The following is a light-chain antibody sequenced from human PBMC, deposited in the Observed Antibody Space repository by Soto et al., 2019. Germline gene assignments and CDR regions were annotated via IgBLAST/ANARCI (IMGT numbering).Light chain of an antibody. CDR2: HAS. CDR3: QQYYGRPPLT. CDR1: QNITNN. V-gene: IGKV1-33*01. Sequence: DIQMTQTPSSLSASIGDRVTITCQASQNITNNLSWYQQKPGKAPNLLIYHASKLAKGVTSRFSGSGSGTDFSFIITSLQREDLATYYCQQYYGRPPLTSCQGTRLEIK. J-gene: IGKJ5*01.